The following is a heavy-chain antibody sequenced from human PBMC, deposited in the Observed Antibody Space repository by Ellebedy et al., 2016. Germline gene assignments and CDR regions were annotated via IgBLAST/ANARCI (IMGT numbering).Heavy chain of an antibody. J-gene: IGHJ4*02. V-gene: IGHV3-30*18. Sequence: GESLKISXAASGFTFSSYGMYWVRQAPGKGLEWVAVISYDGNDKVYADSVKGRFTISRDNSKNTLYLQMNSLRGEDTAVYYCAKRGVPRNYWGQGTLVTVSS. CDR2: ISYDGNDK. CDR3: AKRGVPRNY. CDR1: GFTFSSYG. D-gene: IGHD3-10*01.